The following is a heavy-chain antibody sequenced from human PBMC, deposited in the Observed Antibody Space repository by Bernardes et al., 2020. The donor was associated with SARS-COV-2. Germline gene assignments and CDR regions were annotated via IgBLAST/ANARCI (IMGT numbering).Heavy chain of an antibody. Sequence: SETLSLTCTVSGGSISSYYWSWIRQPPGKGLEWIGYIYYSGSTNYNPSLKSRVTISVDTSKNQFSLKLSSVTAADTAVYYCARHAPTGLRFLEWLSPLFDYWGQGTLVTVSS. CDR1: GGSISSYY. V-gene: IGHV4-59*08. CDR2: IYYSGST. D-gene: IGHD3-3*01. J-gene: IGHJ4*02. CDR3: ARHAPTGLRFLEWLSPLFDY.